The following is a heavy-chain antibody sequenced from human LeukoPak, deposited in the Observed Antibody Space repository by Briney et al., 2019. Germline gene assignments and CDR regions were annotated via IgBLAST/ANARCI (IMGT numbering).Heavy chain of an antibody. V-gene: IGHV1-2*02. J-gene: IGHJ6*03. CDR2: INPNSGGT. D-gene: IGHD6-6*01. CDR3: ARQAGYSSSSLLYYYYYYMDV. CDR1: GYTFTGYY. Sequence: GASVKVSCKASGYTFTGYYMHWVRQAPGQGLEWMGWINPNSGGTNYAQKLQGRVTMTTDTSTSTAYMELRSLRSDDTAVYYCARQAGYSSSSLLYYYYYYMDVWGKGTTVTVSS.